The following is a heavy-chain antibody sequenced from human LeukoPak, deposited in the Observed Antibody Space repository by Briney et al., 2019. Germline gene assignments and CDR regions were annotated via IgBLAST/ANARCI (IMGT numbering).Heavy chain of an antibody. D-gene: IGHD3-9*01. CDR3: AREGPKYFTENYFDY. CDR2: ISSSGSPK. CDR1: AFTFSDHY. J-gene: IGHJ4*02. V-gene: IGHV3-11*01. Sequence: PGGSLRLSCAASAFTFSDHYMSWIRQAPGKGLEWVSYISSSGSPKHYADSVKGRFTISRDNAKNSLYLQMSSLRAEDTAVYYCAREGPKYFTENYFDYWGQGTLVTVSS.